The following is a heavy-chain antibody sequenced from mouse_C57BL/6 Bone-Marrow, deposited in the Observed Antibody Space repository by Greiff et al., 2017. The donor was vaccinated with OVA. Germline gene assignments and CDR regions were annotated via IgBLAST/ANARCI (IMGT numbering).Heavy chain of an antibody. CDR3: ARERDY. V-gene: IGHV1-26*01. CDR1: GYTFTDYY. CDR2: INPNNGVT. J-gene: IGHJ2*01. Sequence: EVQLQQSGPELVKPGASVKISCKASGYTFTDYYMNWVKQSHGKSLEWIGDINPNNGVTSYNQKFKGKATLTVDKSSSTAYMELRSLTSEDSAVYYCARERDYWGQGTTLTVSS.